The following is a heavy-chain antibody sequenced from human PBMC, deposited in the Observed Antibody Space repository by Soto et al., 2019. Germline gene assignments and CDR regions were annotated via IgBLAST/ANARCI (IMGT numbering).Heavy chain of an antibody. CDR1: GGSISSYY. CDR2: IYYSGNT. J-gene: IGHJ6*02. D-gene: IGHD3-10*01. V-gene: IGHV4-59*01. CDR3: ARGPLGAGGA. Sequence: QVQLQESGPGLVKPSETLSLTCSVSGGSISSYYWSWIRQPPGKGLEWIGYIYYSGNTNYNPSLKGRVTILADTSKNQFSLKLTSVTAADTAVYYCARGPLGAGGAWGQGTTVTVSS.